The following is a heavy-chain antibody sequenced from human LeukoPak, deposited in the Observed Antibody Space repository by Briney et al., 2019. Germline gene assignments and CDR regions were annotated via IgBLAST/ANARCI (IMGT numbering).Heavy chain of an antibody. CDR1: GYSISSGYY. CDR3: ARQGREYSSSWYSPWFDP. CDR2: IYHSGST. D-gene: IGHD6-13*01. Sequence: SETLSLTCAVSGYSISSGYYWGWIRQPPGKGLEWIGSIYHSGSTYYNPSLKSRVTISVDTSKHQFSLKLSSVTAADTAVYYCARQGREYSSSWYSPWFDPWGQGTLVTVSS. J-gene: IGHJ5*02. V-gene: IGHV4-38-2*01.